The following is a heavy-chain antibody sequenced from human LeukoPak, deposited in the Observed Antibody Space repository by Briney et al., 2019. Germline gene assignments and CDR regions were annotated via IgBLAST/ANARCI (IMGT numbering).Heavy chain of an antibody. Sequence: GASVKVSCKASGYTFTGYYMHWVRQAPGQGLEWMGRINPNSGGTNYAQKFKGRVTMTRDTSISTAYMELSRLRSDDTAVYYCARAGGMVGATIEYFQHWGQGTLVTVSS. V-gene: IGHV1-2*06. D-gene: IGHD1-26*01. CDR1: GYTFTGYY. CDR3: ARAGGMVGATIEYFQH. J-gene: IGHJ1*01. CDR2: INPNSGGT.